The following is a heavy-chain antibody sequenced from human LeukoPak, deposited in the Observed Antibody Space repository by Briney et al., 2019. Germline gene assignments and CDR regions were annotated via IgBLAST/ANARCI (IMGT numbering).Heavy chain of an antibody. Sequence: SETLSLTCTVSGGSISSSSYYWGWIRQPPGKGLEWIGSIYYSGSTYYNPSLKSRVTISVDTSKNQFSLKLSSVTAADTAVYYCVRSVVVPAATPGEFDPWGQEPWSPSPQ. CDR2: IYYSGST. J-gene: IGHJ5*02. V-gene: IGHV4-39*07. CDR3: VRSVVVPAATPGEFDP. CDR1: GGSISSSSYY. D-gene: IGHD2-2*02.